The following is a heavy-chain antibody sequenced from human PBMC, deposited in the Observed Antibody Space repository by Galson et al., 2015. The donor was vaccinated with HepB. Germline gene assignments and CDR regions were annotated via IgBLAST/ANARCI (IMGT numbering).Heavy chain of an antibody. CDR1: GGSISSGGYY. D-gene: IGHD6-19*01. CDR3: AKDESGWGGFAP. CDR2: IYYSGST. V-gene: IGHV4-39*07. J-gene: IGHJ5*02. Sequence: ETLSLTCTVSGGSISSGGYYWSWIRQPPGKGLEWIGSIYYSGSTYYNPSLESRVTISVDTSKNQFSLKLSSVTAADTAVYYCAKDESGWGGFAPWGQGTLVIVSS.